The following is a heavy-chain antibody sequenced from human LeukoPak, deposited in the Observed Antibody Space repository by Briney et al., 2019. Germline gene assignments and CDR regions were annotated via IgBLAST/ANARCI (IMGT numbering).Heavy chain of an antibody. CDR2: ITVSGGTT. V-gene: IGHV3-23*01. D-gene: IGHD3-22*01. CDR3: ARVYYDGPLDY. CDR1: EFTFSSYA. Sequence: PGGSLRLSCAASEFTFSSYAMQWVRQAPGKGLEWVSGITVSGGTTYYTDSVRGRFTISRDNAKNTLYLQMNSLRAEDTAVYYCARVYYDGPLDYWGQGTLVTVSS. J-gene: IGHJ4*02.